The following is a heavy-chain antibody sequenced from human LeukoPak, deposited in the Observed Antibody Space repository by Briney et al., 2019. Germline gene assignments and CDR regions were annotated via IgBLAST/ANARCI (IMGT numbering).Heavy chain of an antibody. V-gene: IGHV3-21*04. J-gene: IGHJ4*02. CDR2: ISPSSHYI. D-gene: IGHD6-13*01. Sequence: PGGSLRLSCAGSGFTFSNYSINWVRQAPGKGLEWVSSISPSSHYIYYADSVRGRFTISRDNARNSLYLQMNSLRAEDTALYYCAKGLGIVAAGLDYWGQGTLVIVSS. CDR3: AKGLGIVAAGLDY. CDR1: GFTFSNYS.